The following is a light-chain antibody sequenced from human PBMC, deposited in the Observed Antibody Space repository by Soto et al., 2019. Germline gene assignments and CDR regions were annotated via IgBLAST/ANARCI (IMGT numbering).Light chain of an antibody. Sequence: EIVMTQSPATLSVSPGERDTLSCRASQSVSSNLAWYQQKPGQAPRLXXYGASTRATGISARFSGSGSGTEFTLTISSLQSEDFAVYYCQQYNNWPPLTFGGGTKVDIK. CDR2: GAS. V-gene: IGKV3-15*01. J-gene: IGKJ4*01. CDR3: QQYNNWPPLT. CDR1: QSVSSN.